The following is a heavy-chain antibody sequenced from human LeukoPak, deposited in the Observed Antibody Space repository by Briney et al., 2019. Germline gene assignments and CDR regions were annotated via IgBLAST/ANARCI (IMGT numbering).Heavy chain of an antibody. CDR1: GFTFDDCD. D-gene: IGHD3-10*01. CDR2: ISGNGVSR. V-gene: IGHV3-43*02. Sequence: GESLRLSCAVSGFTFDDCDMHWVRQAPGKGLEWVSFISGNGVSRFYADSVKGRFTISRDNSKNSLYLQMNSLRTEDTALYYCAKGLDASGTYSPNWFDPWGQGTLVTVSS. CDR3: AKGLDASGTYSPNWFDP. J-gene: IGHJ5*02.